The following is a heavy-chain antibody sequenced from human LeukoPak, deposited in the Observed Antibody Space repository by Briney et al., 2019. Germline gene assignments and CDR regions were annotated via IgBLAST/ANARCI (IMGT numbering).Heavy chain of an antibody. V-gene: IGHV3-30*04. CDR2: ISYDGSNK. J-gene: IGHJ4*02. Sequence: GRSLRLSCAASGFTFSSYAMHWVRQAPGKGLEWVAVISYDGSNKYYADSVKGRFTSSRDNSKNTLYLQMNSLRAEDTAVYYCAKGHSSSWSPYFDYWGQGTLVTVSS. D-gene: IGHD6-13*01. CDR3: AKGHSSSWSPYFDY. CDR1: GFTFSSYA.